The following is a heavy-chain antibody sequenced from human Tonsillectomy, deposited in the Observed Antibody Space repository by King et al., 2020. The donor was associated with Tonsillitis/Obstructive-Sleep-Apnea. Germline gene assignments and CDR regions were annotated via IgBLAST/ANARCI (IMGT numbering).Heavy chain of an antibody. J-gene: IGHJ4*02. Sequence: VQLVESGAEVKKPGASVKVSCKASGYTFTGYYVHWVRQAPGEGLEWMGWINPYSGGTNYAQKFQGRVTLIRDTSISTAYMELSRLRSDDTAVYYCARMEAARRNYYSDYWGQGTLVTVSS. CDR2: INPYSGGT. CDR3: ARMEAARRNYYSDY. V-gene: IGHV1-2*02. CDR1: GYTFTGYY. D-gene: IGHD6-6*01.